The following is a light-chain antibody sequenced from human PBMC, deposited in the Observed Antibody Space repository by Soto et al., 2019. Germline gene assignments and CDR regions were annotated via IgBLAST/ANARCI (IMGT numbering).Light chain of an antibody. CDR3: SSYTSILYV. J-gene: IGLJ1*01. CDR1: SSDVGGYNY. Sequence: QSALTQPASVSGSPGQSITISCTGTSSDVGGYNYVSWYQQHPGKAPKLMIYDVSNRPSGVSNRFSGSKSGNTASLTISGLQAEDEADYYCSSYTSILYVFGTGTNLTVL. V-gene: IGLV2-14*01. CDR2: DVS.